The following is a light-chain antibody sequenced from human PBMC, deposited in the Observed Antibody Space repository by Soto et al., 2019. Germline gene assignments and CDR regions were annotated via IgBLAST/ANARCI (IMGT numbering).Light chain of an antibody. CDR1: SSDVGSYNL. CDR3: CAYADTSSLAV. V-gene: IGLV2-23*02. CDR2: EVS. J-gene: IGLJ3*02. Sequence: QSALTQPASVSGSPGPSITISCTGSSSDVGSYNLVSWYQRHPGRAPQLIIYEVSKRPSGVSTRFSGSKSGNTASLTISGLQAEDEADYYCCAYADTSSLAVFGGGTKLTVL.